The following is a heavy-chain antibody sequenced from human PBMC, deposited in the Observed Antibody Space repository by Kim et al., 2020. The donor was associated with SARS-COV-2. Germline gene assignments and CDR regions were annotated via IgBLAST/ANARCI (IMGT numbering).Heavy chain of an antibody. J-gene: IGHJ3*02. D-gene: IGHD3-10*01. Sequence: GESLKISCKGSGYSFTSYLIGWVRQMPGKGLEWMGIIYPGDSDTRYSPSFQGQVTISADKSISTAYLQWSSLKASDTAMYYCASNGATATELYGTFYGSGSYIAFDIWGQGTMVTVSS. CDR2: IYPGDSDT. V-gene: IGHV5-51*01. CDR3: ASNGATATELYGTFYGSGSYIAFDI. CDR1: GYSFTSYL.